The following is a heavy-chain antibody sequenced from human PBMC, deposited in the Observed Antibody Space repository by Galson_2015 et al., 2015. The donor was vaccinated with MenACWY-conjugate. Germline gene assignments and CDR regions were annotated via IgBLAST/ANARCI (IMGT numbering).Heavy chain of an antibody. Sequence: LSLTCNVSGGSISSTNYYWGWIRQPPGKGLEWIGSFSYGGSTYYKSSLKSRVTISVDTSKNQFSLKLNFMTAADTAVYYCVRGRYNGGFNCYFDYWGQGTLVTVSS. CDR3: VRGRYNGGFNCYFDY. V-gene: IGHV4-39*07. D-gene: IGHD5-24*01. CDR2: FSYGGST. CDR1: GGSISSTNYY. J-gene: IGHJ4*02.